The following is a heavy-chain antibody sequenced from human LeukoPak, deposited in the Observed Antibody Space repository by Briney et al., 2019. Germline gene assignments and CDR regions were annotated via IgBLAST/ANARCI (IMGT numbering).Heavy chain of an antibody. CDR3: ARVSRGSYSADY. J-gene: IGHJ4*02. D-gene: IGHD1-26*01. CDR2: IDSSGNT. Sequence: SETLSLTCTVSGGSINSYFWCWIRQTAGKGLEWIGRIDSSGNTNYNPSLKSRVTMSADTSKNQFSLKLSSVTAADTAVYYCARVSRGSYSADYWGQGTLVTVSS. V-gene: IGHV4-4*07. CDR1: GGSINSYF.